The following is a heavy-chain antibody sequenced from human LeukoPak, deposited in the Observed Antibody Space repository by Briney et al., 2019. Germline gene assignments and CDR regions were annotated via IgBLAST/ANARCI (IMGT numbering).Heavy chain of an antibody. V-gene: IGHV4-39*01. CDR2: IYYSGST. CDR3: ARQRGQYGDYSDY. CDR1: GGSISSSSYY. J-gene: IGHJ4*02. D-gene: IGHD4-17*01. Sequence: SETLSLTCTVSGGSISSSSYYWGWIRQPPGKGLEWIGNIYYSGSTYYNPSLKSRVTISVDTSKNQFSLKLSSVTAADTAVYYCARQRGQYGDYSDYWGQGTLVTVSS.